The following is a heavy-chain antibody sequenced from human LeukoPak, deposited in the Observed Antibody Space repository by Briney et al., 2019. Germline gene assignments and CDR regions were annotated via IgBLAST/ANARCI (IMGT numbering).Heavy chain of an antibody. D-gene: IGHD4-17*01. J-gene: IGHJ4*02. CDR2: ISRSGGTI. CDR3: ASGLNTVTVPFDY. Sequence: PGGSLRLSCAASGFTFSDYYMTWIRQAPGKGLEWISYISRSGGTIYYADSVKGRFTISRDNAKNSLYLQMNSLRAEDTAVYYCASGLNTVTVPFDYWGQGTLVTVSP. CDR1: GFTFSDYY. V-gene: IGHV3-11*01.